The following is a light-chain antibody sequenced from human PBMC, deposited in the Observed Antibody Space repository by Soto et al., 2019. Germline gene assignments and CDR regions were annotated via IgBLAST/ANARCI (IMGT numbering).Light chain of an antibody. CDR3: QNYNTWLPGP. CDR2: GAS. J-gene: IGKJ1*01. Sequence: EIVMTQSPATLSVSPGERATLSCRASQSVSSNLAWYQQKPGQAPRLLIYGASTRATGIPARFSGSGSGTEFPPTISSRNSKDFPVYSCQNYNTWLPGPFAQGTKVEI. CDR1: QSVSSN. V-gene: IGKV3-15*01.